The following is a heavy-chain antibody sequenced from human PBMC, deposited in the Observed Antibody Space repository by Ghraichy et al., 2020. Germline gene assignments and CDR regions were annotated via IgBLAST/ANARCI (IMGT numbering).Heavy chain of an antibody. D-gene: IGHD3-10*01. J-gene: IGHJ4*02. Sequence: SETLSLTCTVSGGSISCYYWSWIRQPPGKGLEWIGYIYYSGSTNYNPSPKSRVTISVDTSKNQFSLKLSSVTAADTAVYYCARGGGFYYGSGRRPIDYWGQGTLVTVSS. V-gene: IGHV4-59*01. CDR1: GGSISCYY. CDR3: ARGGGFYYGSGRRPIDY. CDR2: IYYSGST.